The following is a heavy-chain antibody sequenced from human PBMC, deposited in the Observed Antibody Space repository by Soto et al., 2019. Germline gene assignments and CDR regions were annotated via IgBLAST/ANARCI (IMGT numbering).Heavy chain of an antibody. Sequence: GASVKVSCKVSGYTLTELSMHWVRQAPGKGLEWMGGFDPEDGETIYAQKFQGRVTMTGDTSTDTAYMELRSLRSEDTAVYYCATGMRERTYGMDVWDQGTTVTVSS. CDR2: FDPEDGET. J-gene: IGHJ6*02. CDR1: GYTLTELS. D-gene: IGHD1-26*01. CDR3: ATGMRERTYGMDV. V-gene: IGHV1-24*01.